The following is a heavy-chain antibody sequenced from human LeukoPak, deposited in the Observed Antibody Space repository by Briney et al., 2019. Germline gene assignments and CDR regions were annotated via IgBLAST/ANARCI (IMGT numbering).Heavy chain of an antibody. CDR2: ISYDGSNK. J-gene: IGHJ4*02. CDR3: ARGGGSYTIGY. D-gene: IGHD1-26*01. Sequence: GSLRLSCAASGFTFSSYAMHWVRQAPGKGLEWVAVISYDGSNKYYADSVKGRFTISRDNSKNTLYLQMNSLRAEDTAVYYCARGGGSYTIGYWGQGTLVTASS. CDR1: GFTFSSYA. V-gene: IGHV3-30*04.